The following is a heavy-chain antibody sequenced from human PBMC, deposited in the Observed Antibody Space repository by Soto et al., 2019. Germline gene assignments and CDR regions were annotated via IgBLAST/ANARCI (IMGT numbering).Heavy chain of an antibody. CDR3: TTDCDYNAYYYDSSGSYGMDV. CDR2: IKSKTDGGTT. D-gene: IGHD3-22*01. V-gene: IGHV3-15*01. CDR1: GFTFSNAW. Sequence: GSLRLSCAASGFTFSNAWMSWVRQAPGKGLEWVGRIKSKTDGGTTDYAAPVKGRFTISRDDSKNTLYLQMNSLKTEDTAVYYCTTDCDYNAYYYDSSGSYGMDVWGQGTTVTVS. J-gene: IGHJ6*02.